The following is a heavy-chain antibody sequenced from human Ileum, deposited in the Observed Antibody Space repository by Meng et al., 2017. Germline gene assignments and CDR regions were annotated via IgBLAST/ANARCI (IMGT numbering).Heavy chain of an antibody. Sequence: SETLSLTCTVSGGSISDYHWSWVRQPPGKGLERIGYSYSSGNTNYNNYNPSPKSRVTMSVDTSKNQFSLRLSSVTAADTDMYYCARGSSHFDYWGQGSSNFDYWGQGTLVTVSS. V-gene: IGHV4-59*01. D-gene: IGHD6-13*01. CDR2: SYSSGNTNYN. CDR1: GGSISDYH. J-gene: IGHJ4*02. CDR3: ARGSSHFDYWGQGSSNFDY.